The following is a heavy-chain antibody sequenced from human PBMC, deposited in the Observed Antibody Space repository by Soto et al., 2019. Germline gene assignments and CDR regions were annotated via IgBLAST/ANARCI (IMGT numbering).Heavy chain of an antibody. V-gene: IGHV1-2*04. CDR1: GYTFTGYY. Sequence: QVQLVQSGAEVKKPGASVKVSCKASGYTFTGYYMHCVRQAPGQGLEWMGWINPNSGGTNYAQKFQGCVTMTRDTSISTAYMELSRLRSDDTAVYYCARVAVACKGVGAYYYGMDVWGQGTTVTVSS. CDR2: INPNSGGT. D-gene: IGHD6-19*01. CDR3: ARVAVACKGVGAYYYGMDV. J-gene: IGHJ6*02.